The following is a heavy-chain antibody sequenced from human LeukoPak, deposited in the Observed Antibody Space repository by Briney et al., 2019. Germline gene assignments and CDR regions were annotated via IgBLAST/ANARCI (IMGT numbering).Heavy chain of an antibody. CDR3: ARGATILGVVINPADY. J-gene: IGHJ4*02. CDR2: IYYSVST. D-gene: IGHD3-3*01. CDR1: GGSISSGDSY. V-gene: IGHV4-30-4*08. Sequence: PSQTLSLTSPVSGGSISSGDSYWSWIRQPPGKGLEWFRYIYYSVSTYYNPSLKSRVTISVDTSKNQFSLKLSSVTAADTAVYYCARGATILGVVINPADYWGQGTLVTVSS.